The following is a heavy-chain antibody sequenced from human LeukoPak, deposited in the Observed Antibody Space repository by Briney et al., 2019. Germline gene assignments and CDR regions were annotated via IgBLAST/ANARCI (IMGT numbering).Heavy chain of an antibody. J-gene: IGHJ4*02. CDR2: INHSGST. CDR1: GGSFSGYY. CDR3: ARGLYSYGMVY. V-gene: IGHV4-34*01. Sequence: SETLSLTCAVYGGSFSGYYWSWIRQPPGKGLEWIGEINHSGSTNYNPSLKSRVTISVDTSKNQFSLKLSSVTAADTAVYYCARGLYSYGMVYWGQGTLVTVSS. D-gene: IGHD5-18*01.